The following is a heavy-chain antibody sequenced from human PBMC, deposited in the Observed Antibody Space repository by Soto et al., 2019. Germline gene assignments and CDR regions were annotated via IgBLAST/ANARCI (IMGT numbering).Heavy chain of an antibody. J-gene: IGHJ4*02. CDR1: GFTFSDYY. V-gene: IGHV3-11*05. CDR3: AKVKPGIQQWLVYFDY. Sequence: PGGSLRLSCAASGFTFSDYYMSWIRQAPGKGLEWVSYISSSSSYTNYADSVKGRFTISRDNAKNSLYLQMNSLRAEDTAVYYCAKVKPGIQQWLVYFDYWGQGTLVTVSS. CDR2: ISSSSSYT. D-gene: IGHD6-19*01.